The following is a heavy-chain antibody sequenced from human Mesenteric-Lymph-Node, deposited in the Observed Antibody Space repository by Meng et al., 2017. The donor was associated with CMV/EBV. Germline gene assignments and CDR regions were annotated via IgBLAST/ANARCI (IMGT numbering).Heavy chain of an antibody. CDR2: IIPGFATP. Sequence: VSCKASGGTFSSFAMNWVRQAPGQGLEWMGGIIPGFATPNYAQKFQDRVTITMDDSTETAYMELSRLRYEDTAVYYCARLDSSGPWGQGTLVTVSS. V-gene: IGHV1-69*05. D-gene: IGHD3-22*01. J-gene: IGHJ5*02. CDR1: GGTFSSFA. CDR3: ARLDSSGP.